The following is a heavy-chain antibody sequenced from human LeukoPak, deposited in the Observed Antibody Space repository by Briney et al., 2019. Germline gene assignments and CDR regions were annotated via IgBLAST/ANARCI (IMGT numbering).Heavy chain of an antibody. CDR3: ASRHCSSTSCYVGGYDY. CDR2: IYSGGST. J-gene: IGHJ4*02. Sequence: PGGSLSLSCAASGFIFSNFGMHWVRQAPGKGLEWVSVIYSGGSTYYADSVKGRFTISRDNSKNTLFLQMNSLRAEDTAVYYCASRHCSSTSCYVGGYDYWGQGTLVTVSS. V-gene: IGHV3-NL1*01. CDR1: GFIFSNFG. D-gene: IGHD2-2*01.